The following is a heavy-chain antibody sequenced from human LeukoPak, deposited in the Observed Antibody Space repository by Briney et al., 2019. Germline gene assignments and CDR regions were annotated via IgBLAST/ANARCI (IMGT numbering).Heavy chain of an antibody. V-gene: IGHV3-30*02. CDR2: IRYDGSNK. D-gene: IGHD1-26*01. CDR1: GFTFSSYW. Sequence: GGSLRLSCAASGFTFSSYWMSWVRQAPGKGLEWVAFIRYDGSNKYYADSVKGRFTISRVNSKNTLYLQMNSLRAEDTAVCYCAKDLHSGSYRFDYWGQGTLVTVSS. CDR3: AKDLHSGSYRFDY. J-gene: IGHJ4*02.